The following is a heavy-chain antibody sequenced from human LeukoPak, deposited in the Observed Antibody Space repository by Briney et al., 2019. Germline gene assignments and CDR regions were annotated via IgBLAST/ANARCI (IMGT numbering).Heavy chain of an antibody. CDR3: ARTRNRLDY. D-gene: IGHD1-14*01. CDR2: ISYDGSNE. Sequence: GGSLRLSCAASGFTFSSYAMHWVRQAPGKGLEWLAFISYDGSNEYYADSVKGRFTISRDNSKSTLYLQMISLRAKDTAVYNCARTRNRLDYWGQGTLVTVSS. CDR1: GFTFSSYA. J-gene: IGHJ4*02. V-gene: IGHV3-30*04.